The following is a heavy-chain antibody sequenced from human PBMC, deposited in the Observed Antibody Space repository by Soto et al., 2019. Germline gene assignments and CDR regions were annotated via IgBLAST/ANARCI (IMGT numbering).Heavy chain of an antibody. Sequence: GGSLRLSCAASGFSFNNYAMSWVRQAPEKGLEWVSSVTDSGSSTNYADSVKGRFTISRDNSKNTLYLQMNSLRAEDTAIYYCAKGAAGTYYYYMDVWGKGTTVTVSS. CDR2: VTDSGSST. J-gene: IGHJ6*03. CDR3: AKGAAGTYYYYMDV. V-gene: IGHV3-23*01. D-gene: IGHD1-1*01. CDR1: GFSFNNYA.